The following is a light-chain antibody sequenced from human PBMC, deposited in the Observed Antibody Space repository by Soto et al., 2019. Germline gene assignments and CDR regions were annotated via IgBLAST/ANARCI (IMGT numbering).Light chain of an antibody. J-gene: IGKJ1*01. CDR1: QSVGTY. V-gene: IGKV3-11*01. Sequence: DIVLTQSPATLSLSPGERATLSCRASQSVGTYLAWYQQKPGQAPSLLIYDASNRAAGIPARFSGSGSGTDFALTISSLEPGDFAVYYCQQRSNWPRTFGQGTKVEIK. CDR2: DAS. CDR3: QQRSNWPRT.